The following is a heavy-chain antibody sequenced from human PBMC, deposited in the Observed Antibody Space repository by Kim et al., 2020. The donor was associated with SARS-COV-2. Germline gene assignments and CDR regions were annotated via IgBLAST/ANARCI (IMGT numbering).Heavy chain of an antibody. Sequence: GRTSYADAVQGRFTISRDNSKNTLYLQMNSLRAEDTAVYYCARPEMATDYWGQGTLVTVSS. D-gene: IGHD5-12*01. CDR2: GRT. J-gene: IGHJ4*02. V-gene: IGHV3-23*01. CDR3: ARPEMATDY.